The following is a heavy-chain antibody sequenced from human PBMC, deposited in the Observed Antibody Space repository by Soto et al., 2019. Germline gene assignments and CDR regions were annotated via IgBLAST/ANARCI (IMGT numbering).Heavy chain of an antibody. J-gene: IGHJ6*02. CDR3: AKDGGYSYGYSPRYYYGMDV. V-gene: IGHV3-23*01. CDR2: ISGSGGST. CDR1: GFTFSSYA. Sequence: GGSPRLSCAASGFTFSSYAMSWVRQAPGKGLEWVSAISGSGGSTYYADSVKGRFTISRDNSKNTLYLQMNSLRAEDTAVYYCAKDGGYSYGYSPRYYYGMDVWGQGTTVTVSS. D-gene: IGHD5-18*01.